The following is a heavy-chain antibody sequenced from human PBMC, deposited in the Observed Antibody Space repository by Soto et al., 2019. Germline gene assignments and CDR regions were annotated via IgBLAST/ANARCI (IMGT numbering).Heavy chain of an antibody. CDR2: IIPIFGIP. CDR3: ARPGGFWSGYYDY. Sequence: AASVKVSCKESGGTFSSYAIAWVRQAPGQGLEWMGGIIPIFGIPNYAQKFQGRVAITADESTNTAYMELSSLRSDDTAVYYCARPGGFWSGYYDYWGQGXLVTVYS. J-gene: IGHJ4*02. CDR1: GGTFSSYA. V-gene: IGHV1-69*13. D-gene: IGHD3-3*01.